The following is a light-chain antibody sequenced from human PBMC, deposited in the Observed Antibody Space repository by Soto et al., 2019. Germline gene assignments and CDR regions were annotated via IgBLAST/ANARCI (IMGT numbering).Light chain of an antibody. CDR1: QSISSY. Sequence: DIQMTQSPSSLSASVGDRLTISCRASQSISSYLNWYQQKPGKAPKLLIYAASSLQSGVPSRFSGSGSGTDFTLTISSLQHEDLATYYCQQSYSTPYTFGQGTKLEIK. CDR3: QQSYSTPYT. J-gene: IGKJ2*01. CDR2: AAS. V-gene: IGKV1-39*01.